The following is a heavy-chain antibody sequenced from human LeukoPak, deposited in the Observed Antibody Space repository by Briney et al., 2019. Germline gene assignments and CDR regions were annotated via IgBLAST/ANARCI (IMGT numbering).Heavy chain of an antibody. Sequence: GGSLRLSCAASGFTFSSHWMHWVRQAPGKGLVWVSRINSDGSSISYADSVKGRFTISRDNSKNTLYLQMNSLRAEDTAVYYCAREGIAVADYWGQGTLVTVSS. J-gene: IGHJ4*02. V-gene: IGHV3-74*01. D-gene: IGHD6-19*01. CDR1: GFTFSSHW. CDR2: INSDGSSI. CDR3: AREGIAVADY.